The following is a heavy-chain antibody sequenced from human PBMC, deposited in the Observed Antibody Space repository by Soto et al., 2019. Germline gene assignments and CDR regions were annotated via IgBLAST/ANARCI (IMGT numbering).Heavy chain of an antibody. V-gene: IGHV1-69*01. J-gene: IGHJ4*02. CDR3: AARGGYCTNGVCPTDY. D-gene: IGHD2-8*01. CDR2: IIPIFGTA. Sequence: QVQLVQSGAEVKKPGSSVKVSCKASRGTFSSYAISWVRQAPGQGLEWMGGIIPIFGTANYAQKFQGRVTITADESTSTAYMELSSLRSEDTAVYYCAARGGYCTNGVCPTDYWGQGTLVTVSS. CDR1: RGTFSSYA.